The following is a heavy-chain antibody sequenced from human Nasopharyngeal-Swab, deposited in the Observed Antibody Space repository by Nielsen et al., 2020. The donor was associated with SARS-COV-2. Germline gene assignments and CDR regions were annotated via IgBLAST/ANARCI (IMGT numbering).Heavy chain of an antibody. CDR2: INPNSGGT. CDR3: ARERRIVATILNDYYYGMDV. V-gene: IGHV1-2*04. D-gene: IGHD5-12*01. Sequence: ASVKVSCKASGYTFTGYYMHWVRQAPGQGLEWMGWINPNSGGTNYAQKFQGWVTMTRDTSISTAYMELSRLRSDDTAVYYCARERRIVATILNDYYYGMDVWGQGTTVTVSS. J-gene: IGHJ6*02. CDR1: GYTFTGYY.